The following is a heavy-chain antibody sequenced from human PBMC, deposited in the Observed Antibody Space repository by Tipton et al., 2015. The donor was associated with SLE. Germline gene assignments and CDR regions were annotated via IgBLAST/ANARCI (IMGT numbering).Heavy chain of an antibody. J-gene: IGHJ5*02. CDR1: GGSITSSSYF. CDR2: INTGGGT. V-gene: IGHV4-39*07. Sequence: TLSLTCTVSGGSITSSSYFWGWIRQSPGKGLEWIGNINTGGGTYRNPSLMSRVTISADTSKNQFSLKLTSVTVADTAVYYCTRGGRGDGANPFDPWGQGTLVTVSS. CDR3: TRGGRGDGANPFDP. D-gene: IGHD4/OR15-4a*01.